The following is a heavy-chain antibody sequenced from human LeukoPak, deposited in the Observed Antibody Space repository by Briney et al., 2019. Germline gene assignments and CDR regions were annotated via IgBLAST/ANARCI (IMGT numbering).Heavy chain of an antibody. J-gene: IGHJ5*02. CDR3: AKERLGNTKWFDP. CDR2: ISGSGDTT. Sequence: PGGSLRLSCATSGLTFNMYAMGWVRQAPGKGLQWVSSISGSGDTTYYADSVKGRFTISRDNSKNTLYLQMNSLGADDVAIYYCAKERLGNTKWFDPWGQGTLVTVSS. D-gene: IGHD7-27*01. CDR1: GLTFNMYA. V-gene: IGHV3-23*01.